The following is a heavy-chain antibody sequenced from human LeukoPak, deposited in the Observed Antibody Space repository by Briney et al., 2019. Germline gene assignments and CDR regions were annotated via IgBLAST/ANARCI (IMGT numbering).Heavy chain of an antibody. CDR3: AKVAGYDILTGYYPDDY. Sequence: GGSLRLSCAASGFTFSSYAMSWVRQAPGKGLEWVSAISGSGGSTYYADSVKGRFTISRDNSKNTLNLQMNSLRAEDTAVYYCAKVAGYDILTGYYPDDYWGQGTLVTVSS. CDR2: ISGSGGST. D-gene: IGHD3-9*01. J-gene: IGHJ4*02. CDR1: GFTFSSYA. V-gene: IGHV3-23*01.